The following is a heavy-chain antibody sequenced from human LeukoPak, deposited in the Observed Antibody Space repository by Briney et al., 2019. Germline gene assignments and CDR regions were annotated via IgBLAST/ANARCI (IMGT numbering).Heavy chain of an antibody. CDR3: STSPSFGSSWYQFNY. D-gene: IGHD6-13*01. J-gene: IGHJ4*02. CDR2: ISYDGSNK. Sequence: QSGGSLRLSCAASGFTFSSYGMHWVRQAPGKGLEWVAVISYDGSNKYYADSVKGRFTISRDNSQNTLYLQMKTLRAEDTAVYYCSTSPSFGSSWYQFNYWGQGALVIVSS. CDR1: GFTFSSYG. V-gene: IGHV3-30*03.